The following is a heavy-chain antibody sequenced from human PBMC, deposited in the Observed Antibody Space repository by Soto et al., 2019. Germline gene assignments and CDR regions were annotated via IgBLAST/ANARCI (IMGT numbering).Heavy chain of an antibody. D-gene: IGHD6-13*01. V-gene: IGHV3-21*01. CDR3: ARDVPYSSSWNLMCVAYYYYGMDV. CDR2: ISSSSSYI. Sequence: PGGSLRLSCAASGFTFSSYSMNWVRQAPGKGLEWVSSISSSSSYIYYAESVKGRFTISRDNAKNSLYLQMNSLRAEDTAVYYCARDVPYSSSWNLMCVAYYYYGMDVWGQGTTVTVSS. J-gene: IGHJ6*02. CDR1: GFTFSSYS.